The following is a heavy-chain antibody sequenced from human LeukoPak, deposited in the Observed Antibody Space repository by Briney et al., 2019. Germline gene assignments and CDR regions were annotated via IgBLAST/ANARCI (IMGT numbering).Heavy chain of an antibody. CDR3: ARGMATTRSAFDY. CDR1: GYTFTVYY. D-gene: IGHD1-26*01. J-gene: IGHJ4*02. CDR2: INPNSGDT. Sequence: ASLTVSCTASGYTFTVYYLHWGRQAPGQGREWMGWINPNSGDTNYAQKFQGRVTMTRDTSISTAYMELSRLKSDDTAVYYCARGMATTRSAFDYWGQGTLVTVSS. V-gene: IGHV1-2*02.